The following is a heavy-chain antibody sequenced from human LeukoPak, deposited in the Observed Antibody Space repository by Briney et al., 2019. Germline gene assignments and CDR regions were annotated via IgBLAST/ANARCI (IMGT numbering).Heavy chain of an antibody. D-gene: IGHD3-10*01. V-gene: IGHV3-21*01. J-gene: IGHJ4*02. CDR2: ITGGSDYI. CDR1: GLTFSPYR. Sequence: GGSLRPSCAALGLTFSPYRGNWVGQAPGKGLEWASCITGGSDYIFYADSVSGRFTISRDNAKNSLYLQMNSLRAEDTAVYYCAKFKGHYGDSEYYFDYWGQGTLVTVSS. CDR3: AKFKGHYGDSEYYFDY.